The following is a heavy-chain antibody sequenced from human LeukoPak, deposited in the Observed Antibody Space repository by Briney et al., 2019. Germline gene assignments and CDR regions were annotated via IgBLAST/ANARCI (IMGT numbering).Heavy chain of an antibody. D-gene: IGHD5-18*01. CDR2: IIPILGMA. Sequence: GASVKVSCKASGGTFSSYAISWVRQAPGQGLEWMGRIIPILGMANYAQKFQGRVTITADKSTSTAYMELSSLRSEDTAVYYCAGRKGTAMVFDYWGQGTLVTVSS. CDR3: AGRKGTAMVFDY. CDR1: GGTFSSYA. J-gene: IGHJ4*02. V-gene: IGHV1-69*04.